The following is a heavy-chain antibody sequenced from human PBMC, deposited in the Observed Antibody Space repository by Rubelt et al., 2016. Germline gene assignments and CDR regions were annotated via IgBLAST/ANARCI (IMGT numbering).Heavy chain of an antibody. CDR3: AKSGVIVATTHFDY. CDR1: GFTFSNYA. Sequence: GGSLRLPCAASGFTFSNYAMSWVRQAPGKGLEWVSTITFSGGSTDYADSVKGGFPISRDNSKNTLYLQMNSLRAEDTAVYYCAKSGVIVATTHFDYWGQGTLVTVSS. CDR2: ITFSGGST. J-gene: IGHJ4*02. V-gene: IGHV3-23*01. D-gene: IGHD5-12*01.